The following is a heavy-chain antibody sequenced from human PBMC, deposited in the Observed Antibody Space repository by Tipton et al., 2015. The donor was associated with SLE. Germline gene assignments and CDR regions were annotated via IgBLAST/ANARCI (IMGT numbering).Heavy chain of an antibody. Sequence: TLSLTCAVYGGSFSGYYWSWIRQPPGKGLEWIAEINHTGSTNYNPSLKSRVTISVDTSKNQFSLKLSSVTAADTAVYYCARDRGGSSPVWGQGTLVTVSS. CDR2: INHTGST. V-gene: IGHV4-34*01. CDR3: ARDRGGSSPV. J-gene: IGHJ4*02. CDR1: GGSFSGYY. D-gene: IGHD6-6*01.